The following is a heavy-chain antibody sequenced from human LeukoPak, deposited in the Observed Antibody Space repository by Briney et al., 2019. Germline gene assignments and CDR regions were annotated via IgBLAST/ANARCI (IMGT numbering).Heavy chain of an antibody. D-gene: IGHD1-26*01. CDR2: ISAYNGNT. CDR3: ARDSGSYADY. J-gene: IGHJ4*02. Sequence: ASVKVSCKASGYTFTSYGISWVRQAPGQGLEWMGWISAYNGNTNYAQKLQGRVTMTRDTSTSTVYMELSSLRSEDTAVYYCARDSGSYADYWGQGTLVTVSS. CDR1: GYTFTSYG. V-gene: IGHV1-18*01.